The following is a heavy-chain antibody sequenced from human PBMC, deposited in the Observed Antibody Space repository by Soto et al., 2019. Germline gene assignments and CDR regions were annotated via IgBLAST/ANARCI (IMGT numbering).Heavy chain of an antibody. CDR3: ARAGAEAGHYYYGKDV. CDR1: GFTFSSYS. J-gene: IGHJ6*02. CDR2: ISSSSYI. D-gene: IGHD6-13*01. V-gene: IGHV3-21*01. Sequence: GGSLRLSCAASGFTFSSYSMNWVRQAPGKGLEWVSSISSSSYICYADSVKGRFTISRDNAKNSLYLQMNSLRAEDTAVYYCARAGAEAGHYYYGKDVWGQGTTVTVSS.